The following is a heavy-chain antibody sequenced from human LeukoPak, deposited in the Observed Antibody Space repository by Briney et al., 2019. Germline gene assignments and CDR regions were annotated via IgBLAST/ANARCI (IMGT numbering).Heavy chain of an antibody. D-gene: IGHD1-26*01. CDR1: GFTFSSDA. Sequence: PGGSLRLSCAASGFTFSSDAMTWVRQAPGEGLEWVSTITGSDDRTYYADSVKGRFTISRDNSKNTLYLQMSGLRVEDTAVYYCARQPTWAFANFAYWGQGTLVTVSS. CDR2: ITGSDDRT. J-gene: IGHJ4*02. CDR3: ARQPTWAFANFAY. V-gene: IGHV3-23*01.